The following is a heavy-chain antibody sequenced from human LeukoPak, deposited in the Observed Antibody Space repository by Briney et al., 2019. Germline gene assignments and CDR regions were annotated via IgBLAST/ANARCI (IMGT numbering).Heavy chain of an antibody. D-gene: IGHD1-20*01. CDR2: IITDGSAT. V-gene: IGHV3-74*01. Sequence: GGSLRHSWAPSGFTLSRYWMHWVRQAPGERPGWGSRIITDGSATGYADSVKGRFTISRDNSTTTLYLRMNSLRVEDTAVYFCAKDEEVTGASLSIMLDAFDFWGQGTMVTVSS. J-gene: IGHJ3*01. CDR3: AKDEEVTGASLSIMLDAFDF. CDR1: GFTLSRYW.